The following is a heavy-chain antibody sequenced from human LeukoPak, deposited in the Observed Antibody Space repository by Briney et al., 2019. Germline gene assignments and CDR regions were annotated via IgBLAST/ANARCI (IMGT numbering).Heavy chain of an antibody. V-gene: IGHV1-46*01. CDR3: ARDSGYEPGYYYYMDV. D-gene: IGHD5-12*01. J-gene: IGHJ6*03. CDR1: GYTFTSYY. CDR2: INPSGGST. Sequence: ASVKVSCKASGYTFTSYYMHWVRQAPGQGLEWMGIINPSGGSTSYAQKFQGRVTMTRDMSTSTVYMEPSSLRSEDTAVYYCARDSGYEPGYYYYMDVWGKGTTVTVSS.